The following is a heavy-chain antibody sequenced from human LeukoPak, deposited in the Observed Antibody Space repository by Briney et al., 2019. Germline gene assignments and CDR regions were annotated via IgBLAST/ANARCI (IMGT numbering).Heavy chain of an antibody. Sequence: GASVKVSCKASGYTFTSYDINWVRQATGQGLEWMGWMNPNSGNTGYAQKFQGRVTITRNTSISTAYMELSSLRSEDTAVYYCARGASGFLEWLSYYMDVWGKGTTVTVSS. CDR2: MNPNSGNT. D-gene: IGHD3-3*01. V-gene: IGHV1-8*03. CDR3: ARGASGFLEWLSYYMDV. J-gene: IGHJ6*03. CDR1: GYTFTSYD.